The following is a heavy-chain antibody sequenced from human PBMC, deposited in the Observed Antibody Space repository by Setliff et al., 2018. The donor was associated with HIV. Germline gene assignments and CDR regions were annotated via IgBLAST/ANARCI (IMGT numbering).Heavy chain of an antibody. Sequence: GSLRLSCTGSGFTFSRYWMSWVRRAPGKGLEWVANIGQDGSEKYYVDSVKGRFSISRDNAENSVYLQMNGLRVDDTALYYCTRDGGEYWGEGTLVTVSS. CDR1: GFTFSRYW. CDR3: TRDGGEY. V-gene: IGHV3-7*03. J-gene: IGHJ4*02. CDR2: IGQDGSEK. D-gene: IGHD3-16*01.